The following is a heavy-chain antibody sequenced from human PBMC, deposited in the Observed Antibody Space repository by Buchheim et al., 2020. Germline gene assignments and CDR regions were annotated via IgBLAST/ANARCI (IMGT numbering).Heavy chain of an antibody. D-gene: IGHD1-14*01. CDR3: ARDPVPVSGTSLDY. CDR2: IYLGAGHV. V-gene: IGHV1-2*02. CDR1: GLTFSDDY. J-gene: IGHJ4*02. Sequence: QVQLVQSGAEVRKSGASVKVSCKTSGLTFSDDYMNWVRQAPGQGLEWMGWIYLGAGHVQFSKKFQGRITLTRDTSISTAYMELNRLTSDDAAVYYCARDPVPVSGTSLDYWGQGT.